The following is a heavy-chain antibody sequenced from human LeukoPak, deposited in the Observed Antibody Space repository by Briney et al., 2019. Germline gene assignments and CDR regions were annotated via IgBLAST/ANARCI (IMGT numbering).Heavy chain of an antibody. CDR3: ARDLGYYGSGSYAH. CDR1: GYTFTSYG. D-gene: IGHD3-10*01. V-gene: IGHV1-18*01. J-gene: IGHJ4*02. CDR2: ISAYNGNT. Sequence: ASVKVSCKASGYTFTSYGISWVRQAPGQGLEWMGWISAYNGNTNYAQKLRGRVTMSTDTSTSTAYMELRSLRSDDTAVYYCARDLGYYGSGSYAHWGQGTLVTVSS.